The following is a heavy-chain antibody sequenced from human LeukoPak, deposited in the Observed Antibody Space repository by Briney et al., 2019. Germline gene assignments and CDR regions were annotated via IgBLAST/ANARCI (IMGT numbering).Heavy chain of an antibody. V-gene: IGHV4-34*01. CDR1: GGSFSGYY. CDR3: ARGSTVTTSTHPFFDY. J-gene: IGHJ4*02. CDR2: INHSGST. Sequence: PSETLSLTCAVYGGSFSGYYWSWIRQPPGKELEWIGEINHSGSTNYNPSLKSRVTISVDTSKNQFSLKLSSVTAADTAVYYCARGSTVTTSTHPFFDYWGQGTLVTVSS. D-gene: IGHD4-17*01.